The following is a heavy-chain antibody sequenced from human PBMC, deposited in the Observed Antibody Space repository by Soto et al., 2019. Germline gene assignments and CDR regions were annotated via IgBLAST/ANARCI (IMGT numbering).Heavy chain of an antibody. CDR1: GGSISSYY. V-gene: IGHV4-59*08. Sequence: QVQLQESGPGLVKPSETLSLTCTVSGGSISSYYWSWIRQPPGKGLEWIGYIYYSGSTNYNPSLRSRVTISVDTSKNQFSLKLSSVTAADTAVYYCARRGAVAVAGTYYYYGMDVWGQGTTVTVSS. CDR3: ARRGAVAVAGTYYYYGMDV. CDR2: IYYSGST. D-gene: IGHD6-19*01. J-gene: IGHJ6*02.